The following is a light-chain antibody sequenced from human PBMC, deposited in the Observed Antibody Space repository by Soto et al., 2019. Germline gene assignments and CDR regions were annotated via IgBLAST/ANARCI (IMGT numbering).Light chain of an antibody. CDR3: QQYDTYPS. CDR2: KAS. Sequence: DIQLTQSPPTLSASVRDRVSITCRASQSITNRLAWYQQKPGKAPNLLIYKASSLESGVPSRFSGSGSGTEFTLTIRGLQPDDFATYYCQQYDTYPSFGPGTRVDIK. V-gene: IGKV1-5*03. CDR1: QSITNR. J-gene: IGKJ3*01.